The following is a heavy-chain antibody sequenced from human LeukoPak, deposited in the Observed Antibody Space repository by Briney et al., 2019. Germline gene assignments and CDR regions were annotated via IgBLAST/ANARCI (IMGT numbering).Heavy chain of an antibody. Sequence: ASVKVSCKASGYTFTSYAMHWVRQAPGQRLEWMGWINAGNGNTKYSQKFQGRVTITRDTSASTAYMELSSLRSEDTAVYYCARDSSGWYNWFDPWGQGTLVTVSS. CDR1: GYTFTSYA. J-gene: IGHJ5*02. D-gene: IGHD6-19*01. V-gene: IGHV1-3*01. CDR2: INAGNGNT. CDR3: ARDSSGWYNWFDP.